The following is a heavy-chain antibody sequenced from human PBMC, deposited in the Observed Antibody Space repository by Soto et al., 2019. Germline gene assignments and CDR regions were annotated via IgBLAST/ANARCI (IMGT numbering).Heavy chain of an antibody. V-gene: IGHV3-66*01. D-gene: IGHD2-15*01. J-gene: IGHJ3*02. CDR1: GFIVSDTY. CDR3: AREPRYCRGGSCSITGDPYDN. Sequence: GGSLRLSCTASGFIVSDTYVNWVRQAPGKGLEWVSVISNRGDTHYADSVRGRFSLSRDISDNTLHLQMNNLRVEDTAVYYCAREPRYCRGGSCSITGDPYDNWGQGTMVT. CDR2: ISNRGDT.